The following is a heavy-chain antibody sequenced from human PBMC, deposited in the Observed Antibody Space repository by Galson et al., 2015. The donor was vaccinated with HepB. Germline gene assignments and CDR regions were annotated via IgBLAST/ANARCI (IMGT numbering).Heavy chain of an antibody. Sequence: PVKVSCKAAGYTFTSNGISWVRQAPGRGLEWVGWISANSGRTTYAWRLLGRLTLTTDTSTSTAYMGLRSLRSDDTAIYYCARDRSHSLDFWGQGTLVTVSS. J-gene: IGHJ4*02. CDR2: ISANSGRT. CDR3: ARDRSHSLDF. CDR1: GYTFTSNG. D-gene: IGHD2-15*01. V-gene: IGHV1-18*04.